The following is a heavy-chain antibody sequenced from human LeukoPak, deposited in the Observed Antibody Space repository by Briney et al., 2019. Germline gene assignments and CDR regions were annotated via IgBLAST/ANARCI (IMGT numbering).Heavy chain of an antibody. CDR3: ARPCTSCYDYYYYMDV. Sequence: ASVKASCKASGYTFTSYDINWVRQATGQGLEWMGWMNPNSGNTGYAQKFQGRVTITRNTSISTAYMELSSLRSEDTAVYYCARPCTSCYDYYYYMDVWGKGTTVTVSS. CDR2: MNPNSGNT. V-gene: IGHV1-8*03. CDR1: GYTFTSYD. D-gene: IGHD2-2*01. J-gene: IGHJ6*03.